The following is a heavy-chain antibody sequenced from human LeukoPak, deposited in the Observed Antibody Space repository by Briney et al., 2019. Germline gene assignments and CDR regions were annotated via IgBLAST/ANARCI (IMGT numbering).Heavy chain of an antibody. J-gene: IGHJ3*02. CDR2: IYYSGST. D-gene: IGHD3-22*01. CDR1: GGSISSSSYY. V-gene: IGHV4-39*01. Sequence: SETLSLTCTVSGGSISSSSYYWGWIRQPPGKGLEWIGIIYYSGSTYYNPSLKSRVTISVDTSKNQFSLKLSSVTAADTAVYYCARHPPYYYDSSGSLDAFDIWGQGTMVTVPS. CDR3: ARHPPYYYDSSGSLDAFDI.